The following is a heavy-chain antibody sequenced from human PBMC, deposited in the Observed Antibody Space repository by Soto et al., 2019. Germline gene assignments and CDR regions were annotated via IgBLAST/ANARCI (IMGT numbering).Heavy chain of an antibody. D-gene: IGHD2-21*01. V-gene: IGHV4-4*07. CDR2: IYSSGST. Sequence: SETLSLTCTVSGGSISSFYWTWIRQSAGKGLEWIGRIYSSGSTNYNPSLMSRVTTSVDTYKNQFSLRLSSVADADAAVYCCARLGWGSYYYYGMDVWGQGTTVTVSS. CDR1: GGSISSFY. CDR3: ARLGWGSYYYYGMDV. J-gene: IGHJ6*02.